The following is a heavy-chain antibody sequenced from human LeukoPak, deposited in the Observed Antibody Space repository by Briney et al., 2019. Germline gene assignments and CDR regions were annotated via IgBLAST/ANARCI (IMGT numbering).Heavy chain of an antibody. V-gene: IGHV3-30-3*01. J-gene: IGHJ4*02. CDR2: ISYDGSNK. Sequence: GKSLRLSCAASGFTFSSYAMHWVRQAPGKGLEWVTVISYDGSNKYFADSVKGRFTISRDNSKNTLYLQMNSLRAEDTAVYYCARDRLTMMDYWGQGTLVTVSS. D-gene: IGHD3-22*01. CDR3: ARDRLTMMDY. CDR1: GFTFSSYA.